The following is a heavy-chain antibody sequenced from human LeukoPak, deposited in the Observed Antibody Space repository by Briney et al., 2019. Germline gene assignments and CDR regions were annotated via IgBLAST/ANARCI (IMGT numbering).Heavy chain of an antibody. D-gene: IGHD5/OR15-5a*01. CDR3: ARDRSSLEHDY. V-gene: IGHV1-69*04. Sequence: ASVKVSCKASGGTFSIYAISWVRQAPGQGLEWMGRIIPILGIANYAQKFQGRVTITADKSTSTAYMELSSLRSEDTAVYYCARDRSSLEHDYWGQGTLVTVSS. CDR1: GGTFSIYA. CDR2: IIPILGIA. J-gene: IGHJ4*02.